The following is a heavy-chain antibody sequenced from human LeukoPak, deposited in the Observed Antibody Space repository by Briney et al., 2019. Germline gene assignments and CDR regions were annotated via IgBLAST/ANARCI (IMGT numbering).Heavy chain of an antibody. D-gene: IGHD7-27*01. Sequence: GGSLRLSCAASGFNFRYHAMTWVRQAPGKGLECVSGISEGADITYYGGSVKGRFTISRDNSKNTLYLQMNSLRAEDTAVYYCARGWGSPEYWGQGTLVTVSS. CDR1: GFNFRYHA. J-gene: IGHJ4*02. V-gene: IGHV3-23*01. CDR3: ARGWGSPEY. CDR2: ISEGADIT.